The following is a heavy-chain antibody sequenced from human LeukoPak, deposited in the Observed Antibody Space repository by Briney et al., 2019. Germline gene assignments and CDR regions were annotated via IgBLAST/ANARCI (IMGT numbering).Heavy chain of an antibody. J-gene: IGHJ6*02. V-gene: IGHV3-30*03. CDR1: GFTFSTYG. CDR2: ISYDGTNK. Sequence: GRSLRLSCTASGFTFSTYGMHWVRQAPGKGLEWVAVISYDGTNKYYADSVKGRFTISRDNSKNALYLQMNSLRAEDTAVYYCASGWVYYYYGVNVWGQGTTVTVSS. CDR3: ASGWVYYYYGVNV. D-gene: IGHD1-26*01.